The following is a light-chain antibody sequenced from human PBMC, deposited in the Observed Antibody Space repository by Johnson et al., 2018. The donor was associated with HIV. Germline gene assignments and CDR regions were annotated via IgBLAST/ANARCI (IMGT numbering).Light chain of an antibody. CDR2: ENN. Sequence: QSVLTQPPSVSAAPGQKVTISCSGSSSNIGNNYVSWYQQLPGTAPKLLIYENNKRPSGIPDRFSGSKSGTSATLGITGLQTGDEADDHCGTWDSSLSAGGVFGTGTEVTVL. J-gene: IGLJ1*01. V-gene: IGLV1-51*02. CDR3: GTWDSSLSAGGV. CDR1: SSNIGNNY.